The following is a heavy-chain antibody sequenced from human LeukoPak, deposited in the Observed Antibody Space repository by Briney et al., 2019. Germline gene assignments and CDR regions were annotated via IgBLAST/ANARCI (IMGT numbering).Heavy chain of an antibody. CDR2: INSDGSST. Sequence: PGGSLRLSCAASGFSFSNYWVHWVRQVPGKGLEWVSRINSDGSSTSYADSVKGRFTISRDNAKNTLYLQMNSLRAEDTAVYYCASRAVSGTYYVYYFDYWGQGTPVTVSS. V-gene: IGHV3-74*01. D-gene: IGHD1-26*01. CDR3: ASRAVSGTYYVYYFDY. CDR1: GFSFSNYW. J-gene: IGHJ4*02.